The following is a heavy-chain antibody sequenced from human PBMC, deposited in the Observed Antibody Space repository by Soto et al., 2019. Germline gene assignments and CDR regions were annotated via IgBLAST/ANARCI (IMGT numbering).Heavy chain of an antibody. J-gene: IGHJ5*02. Sequence: GASVKVSCKASGYTFTGYYMHWVRQAPGQGLEWMGWINPNSGGTNYAQKFQGRVTMTRDTSISTAYMELSRLRSDDTAVYYCARDWAPVPMIFRGVDDPNWFDPWGQGTLVTVSS. V-gene: IGHV1-2*02. CDR1: GYTFTGYY. CDR3: ARDWAPVPMIFRGVDDPNWFDP. CDR2: INPNSGGT. D-gene: IGHD3-10*01.